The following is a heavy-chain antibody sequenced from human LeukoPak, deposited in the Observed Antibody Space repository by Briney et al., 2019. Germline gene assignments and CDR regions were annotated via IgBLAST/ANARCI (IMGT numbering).Heavy chain of an antibody. CDR2: IWYDGSNK. CDR1: GFTFSSYG. Sequence: GGSLRLSCAASGFTFSSYGMHWVRQAPGKGLEWVAVIWYDGSNKYYADSVKGRFTISRDNSKNTLYLQMNSLRAEDTAVYYCAGEENYYGSGSYPGSWGQGTLVTVSS. CDR3: AGEENYYGSGSYPGS. J-gene: IGHJ4*02. V-gene: IGHV3-33*01. D-gene: IGHD3-10*01.